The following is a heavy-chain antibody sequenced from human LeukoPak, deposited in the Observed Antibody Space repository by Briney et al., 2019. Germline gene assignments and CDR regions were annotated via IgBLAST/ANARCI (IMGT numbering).Heavy chain of an antibody. CDR2: ISDDGGGT. CDR3: AKGAATMGDC. J-gene: IGHJ4*02. Sequence: GGSLRLSCVVSGFTFSTYAMTWVRQAPGKGLEWVSIISDDGGGTFYADSVKGRFTISRDNSKNTLYLQMNSLRGEDTAVYYCAKGAATMGDCWGQGILVTVS. V-gene: IGHV3-23*01. CDR1: GFTFSTYA. D-gene: IGHD5-12*01.